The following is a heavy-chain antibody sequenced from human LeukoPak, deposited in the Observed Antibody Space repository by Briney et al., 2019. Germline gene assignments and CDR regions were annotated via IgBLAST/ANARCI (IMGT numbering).Heavy chain of an antibody. CDR2: INHSGST. J-gene: IGHJ4*02. CDR1: GGSFSGYY. D-gene: IGHD3-22*01. V-gene: IGHV4-34*01. Sequence: SETLSLTRAVYGGSFSGYYWSWIRQPPGKGLEWIGEINHSGSTNYNPSLKSRVTISVDTSKNQFSLKLSSVTAADTAVYYCARGQKRYYYDSSGYPLKSWGQGTLVTVSS. CDR3: ARGQKRYYYDSSGYPLKS.